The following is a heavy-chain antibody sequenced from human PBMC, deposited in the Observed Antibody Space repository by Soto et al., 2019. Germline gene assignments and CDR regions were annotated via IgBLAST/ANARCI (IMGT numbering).Heavy chain of an antibody. V-gene: IGHV3-7*01. D-gene: IGHD4-17*01. Sequence: HPGGSLRLSCAASGLTSSSYWMSWVRQAPGKGLEWVANIKQDVGEKYYVDSVKGRFTISRDNAKNSLYLQMNSLRAEDTAVYYCARLSTHYFDYWGQGTLVTVSS. J-gene: IGHJ4*02. CDR1: GLTSSSYW. CDR2: IKQDVGEK. CDR3: ARLSTHYFDY.